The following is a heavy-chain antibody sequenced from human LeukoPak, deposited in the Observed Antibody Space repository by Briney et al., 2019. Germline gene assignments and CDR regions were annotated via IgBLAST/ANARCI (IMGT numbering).Heavy chain of an antibody. J-gene: IGHJ4*02. CDR3: AKDDPDSSGSFDY. D-gene: IGHD3-22*01. CDR2: ISSSSSYI. CDR1: GFTFSSYS. Sequence: PGGSLRLSCAASGFTFSSYSMNWVRQAPGKGLEWVSSISSSSSYIYYADSVKGRFTISRDNSKNTLYLQMNSLRAEDTAVYYCAKDDPDSSGSFDYWGQGTLVTVSS. V-gene: IGHV3-21*01.